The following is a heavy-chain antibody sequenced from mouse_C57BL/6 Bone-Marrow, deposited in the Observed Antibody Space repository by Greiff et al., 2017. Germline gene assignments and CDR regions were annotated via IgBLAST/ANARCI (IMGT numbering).Heavy chain of an antibody. CDR2: IHPNSGST. CDR1: GYTFTSYW. J-gene: IGHJ2*01. D-gene: IGHD2-3*01. CDR3: ARESGWLLRLDY. V-gene: IGHV1-64*01. Sequence: QVQLQQPGAELVKPGASVKLSCKASGYTFTSYWMHWVKQRPGQGLEWIGMIHPNSGSTNYNEKFKSKATLTVDKSSSTAYMQHSSLTSEDSAVYYCARESGWLLRLDYWGQGTTLTVSS.